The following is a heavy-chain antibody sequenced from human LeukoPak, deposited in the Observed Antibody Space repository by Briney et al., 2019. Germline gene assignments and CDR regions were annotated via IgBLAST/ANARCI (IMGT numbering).Heavy chain of an antibody. CDR2: ISTYCGGT. J-gene: IGHJ3*02. CDR3: AKVVGSGQWLVERENFDI. Sequence: DSVTVSCKASGYTFTGYYIHWVRQAPGQGLEWMGWISTYCGGTNYAQKFQGRVTMTSDTSISTAYMELSRLRSDDTAVYYCAKVVGSGQWLVERENFDIWGQGAMVTDCS. D-gene: IGHD6-19*01. V-gene: IGHV1-2*02. CDR1: GYTFTGYY.